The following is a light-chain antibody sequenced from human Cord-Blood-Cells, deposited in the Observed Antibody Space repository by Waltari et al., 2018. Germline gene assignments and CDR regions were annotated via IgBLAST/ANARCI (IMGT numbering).Light chain of an antibody. CDR1: SSDVGGYNY. CDR3: SSYTSSSRV. Sequence: QSALTQPASVSGSPGQSITISCTGTSSDVGGYNYVSWYQQHPGKAPHLMIYDVSKRPSGVSNRFSGSKSGNTASLTISGLQAEDEADYYCSSYTSSSRVFGGGTKLTVL. J-gene: IGLJ3*02. V-gene: IGLV2-14*01. CDR2: DVS.